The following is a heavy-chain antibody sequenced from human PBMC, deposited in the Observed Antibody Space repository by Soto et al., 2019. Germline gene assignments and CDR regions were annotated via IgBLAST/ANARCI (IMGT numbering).Heavy chain of an antibody. CDR1: GFTFTSSA. V-gene: IGHV1-58*01. CDR3: AVPRSSGYYFDY. D-gene: IGHD3-22*01. CDR2: IVVGSGNT. Sequence: SVKVSCKASGFTFTSSAVQWVRQARGQRLEWIGWIVVGSGNTNYAQKFQERVTITRDMSTSTAYMELSSLRSEDTAVYYCAVPRSSGYYFDYWGQGTLVTVSS. J-gene: IGHJ4*02.